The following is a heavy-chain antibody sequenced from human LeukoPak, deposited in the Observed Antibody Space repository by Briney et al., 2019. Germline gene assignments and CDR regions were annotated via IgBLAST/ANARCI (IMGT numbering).Heavy chain of an antibody. V-gene: IGHV1-46*01. CDR3: ARDNGPWSNYGSGSYFPFDY. Sequence: ASVKVSCKASGYTFTSSYMHWVRQAPGQGLEWMGIINPSGGSTSYAQKFQGRVTMTRDTSTSTVYMELSSLRSEDTAVYYCARDNGPWSNYGSGSYFPFDYWGQGTLVTVSS. CDR1: GYTFTSSY. J-gene: IGHJ4*02. D-gene: IGHD3-10*01. CDR2: INPSGGST.